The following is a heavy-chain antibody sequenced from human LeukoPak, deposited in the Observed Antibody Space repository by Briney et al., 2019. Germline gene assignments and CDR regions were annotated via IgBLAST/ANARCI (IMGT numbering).Heavy chain of an antibody. CDR2: ISAYNGNT. CDR3: ARDQGSYDYIWGSYRRTLGDY. CDR1: GYTFTSYG. V-gene: IGHV1-18*01. D-gene: IGHD3-16*02. Sequence: ASVKVSCKASGYTFTSYGIIWVRQAPGQGLEWMGWISAYNGNTNYAQKLQGRVTMTTDTSTSTAYMELRSLRSDDTAVYYCARDQGSYDYIWGSYRRTLGDYWGQGNLVTVSS. J-gene: IGHJ4*02.